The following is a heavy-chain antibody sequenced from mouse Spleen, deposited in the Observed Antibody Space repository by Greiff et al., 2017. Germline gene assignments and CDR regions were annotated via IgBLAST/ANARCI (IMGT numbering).Heavy chain of an antibody. CDR3: TRVDYYGSSYGYFDV. J-gene: IGHJ1*01. V-gene: IGHV5-6-4*01. CDR1: GFTFSSYT. Sequence: EVMLVESGGGLVKPGGSLKLSCAASGFTFSSYTMSWVRQTPEKRLEWVATISSGGSYTYYPDSVKGRFTISRDNAKNTLYLQMSSLKSEDTAMYYCTRVDYYGSSYGYFDVWGAGTTVTVSS. D-gene: IGHD1-1*01. CDR2: ISSGGSYT.